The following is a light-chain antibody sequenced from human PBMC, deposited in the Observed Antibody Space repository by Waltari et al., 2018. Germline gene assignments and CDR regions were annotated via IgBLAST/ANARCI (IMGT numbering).Light chain of an antibody. Sequence: DIQMTQSPSSLSASVGARVTITCRASQSIDAYLNWYQQKPGKAPKLLIYAASNLQSGVPSRFRGSGSGTDFTLTISSLQPEDFATYYCQQSDSTPPRTFGQGTKVEI. V-gene: IGKV1-39*01. CDR1: QSIDAY. CDR3: QQSDSTPPRT. CDR2: AAS. J-gene: IGKJ1*01.